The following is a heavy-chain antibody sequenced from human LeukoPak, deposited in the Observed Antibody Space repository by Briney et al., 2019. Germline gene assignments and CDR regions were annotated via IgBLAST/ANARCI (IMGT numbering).Heavy chain of an antibody. CDR3: ASTYYCGGDCYYDAFDI. V-gene: IGHV1-2*02. J-gene: IGHJ3*02. CDR1: GYTFTGYY. D-gene: IGHD2-21*02. CDR2: INPNSGGT. Sequence: ASVKVSCKASGYTFTGYYMHWVRQAPGQGLEWMGWINPNSGGTNYAQKFQGRVTMTRDMSISTAYMELSRLRSDDTAVYYCASTYYCGGDCYYDAFDIWGQGTMVTVSS.